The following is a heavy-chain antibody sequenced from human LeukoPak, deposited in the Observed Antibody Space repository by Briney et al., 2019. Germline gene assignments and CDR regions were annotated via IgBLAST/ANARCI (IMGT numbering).Heavy chain of an antibody. V-gene: IGHV3-30*18. D-gene: IGHD3-10*01. CDR3: AKETYGSGSYYTLPTDY. Sequence: GRSLRLSCAASGFTFSSYGMHWVRQAPGKGLEWVAVISYDGSNKYYADSVKGRFTISRDNSKNTLYLQMNSLRAEDTAVYYCAKETYGSGSYYTLPTDYWGQGTLVTVSS. CDR1: GFTFSSYG. CDR2: ISYDGSNK. J-gene: IGHJ4*02.